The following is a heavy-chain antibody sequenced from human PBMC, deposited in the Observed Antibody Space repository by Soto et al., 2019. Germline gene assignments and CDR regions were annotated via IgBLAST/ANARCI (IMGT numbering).Heavy chain of an antibody. J-gene: IGHJ5*02. CDR3: AREGGGWPPEANWFDP. CDR1: GFTFSSYG. Sequence: GGSLRLSCAASGFTFSSYGMHWVRQAPGKGLEWVAVIWYGGSNKYYADSVKGRFTISRDNSKNTLYLQMNSLRAEDTAVYYCAREGGGWPPEANWFDPWGQGTLVTVSS. V-gene: IGHV3-33*01. CDR2: IWYGGSNK. D-gene: IGHD6-19*01.